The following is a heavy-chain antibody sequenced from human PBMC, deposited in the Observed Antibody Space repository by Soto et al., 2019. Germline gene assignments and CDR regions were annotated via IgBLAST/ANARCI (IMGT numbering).Heavy chain of an antibody. V-gene: IGHV3-23*01. CDR2: ISGSGGTT. CDR3: AKFFVETGSNSGWPWSFHY. CDR1: GFTFSNYA. D-gene: IGHD6-25*01. Sequence: EVQLLESGGGLAKPGRSLRLSCAASGFTFSNYAMSWVRQAPGQGRDWVSAISGSGGTTYYADSVKGRFTISRDNSKNTLFLQMNSLRAEDAAVYYCAKFFVETGSNSGWPWSFHYWGQGTLVTVSS. J-gene: IGHJ4*02.